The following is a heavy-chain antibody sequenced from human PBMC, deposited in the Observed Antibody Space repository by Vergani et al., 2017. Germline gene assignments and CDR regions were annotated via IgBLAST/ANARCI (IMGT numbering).Heavy chain of an antibody. CDR3: ARDREGIAVEL. CDR1: GGSISSYY. J-gene: IGHJ4*02. D-gene: IGHD6-19*01. V-gene: IGHV4-59*01. CDR2: IYYSGST. Sequence: QVQLQESGPGLVKPSETLSLTCTVSGGSISSYYWSWIRQPPGKGLEWIGYIYYSGSTNYNPSLKSRVTISVDTSKNQFSLKLSSVTAADTALYYCARDREGIAVELWGQGTLVTVSS.